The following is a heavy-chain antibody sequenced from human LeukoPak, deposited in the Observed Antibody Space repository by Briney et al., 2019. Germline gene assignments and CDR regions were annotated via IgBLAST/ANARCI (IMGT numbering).Heavy chain of an antibody. CDR1: GGSFSGYY. CDR2: INHSGSA. Sequence: SETLSLTCAVSGGSFSGYYWTWLRQPPGKGLEWIGEINHSGSANYNPSLMSRVTISLDTSKNHFSLNLSSVTAADTAVYYCARGQGTVTTHWGQGTLVTVSS. D-gene: IGHD4-17*01. V-gene: IGHV4-34*01. CDR3: ARGQGTVTTH. J-gene: IGHJ4*02.